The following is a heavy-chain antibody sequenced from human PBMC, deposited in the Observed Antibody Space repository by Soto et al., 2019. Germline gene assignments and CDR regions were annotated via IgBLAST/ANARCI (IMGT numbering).Heavy chain of an antibody. CDR3: ARDNSSSSLDY. CDR2: IYSGGST. Sequence: GGSLRLSCAASGFTVSSNYMSWVRQAPGKGLEWVSVIYSGGSTYYADSVKGRFTISRDNSKNTLYLQMNSLRAEDTAVYYCARDNSSSSLDYWGQGTLVTVSS. CDR1: GFTVSSNY. D-gene: IGHD6-6*01. V-gene: IGHV3-53*01. J-gene: IGHJ4*02.